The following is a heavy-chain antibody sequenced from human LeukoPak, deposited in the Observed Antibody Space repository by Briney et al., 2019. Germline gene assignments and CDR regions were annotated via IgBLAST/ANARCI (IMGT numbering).Heavy chain of an antibody. J-gene: IGHJ5*02. V-gene: IGHV1-18*01. CDR3: ARQATGGGFDP. CDR2: ISAYNGNT. Sequence: GASVKVSFKASGYTFTIYGISWVRQAPGQGLEWMGWISAYNGNTNYAQQLQVRVTMTTDTSTSTDYMELRSLRSDVTAVYFGARQATGGGFDPWGQGTLVTVSS. CDR1: GYTFTIYG. D-gene: IGHD5-12*01.